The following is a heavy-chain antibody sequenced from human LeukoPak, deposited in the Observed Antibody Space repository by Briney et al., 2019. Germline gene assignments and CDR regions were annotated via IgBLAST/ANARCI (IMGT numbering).Heavy chain of an antibody. Sequence: PSETLSLTCTVSGGSISGYYWSWIRQPPGKGLEWIGEINHSGSTNYNPSLKSRVTISVDTSKNQFSLKLSSVTAADTAVYYCARGRRTSRAFDIWGQGTMVTVSS. CDR1: GGSISGYY. CDR2: INHSGST. CDR3: ARGRRTSRAFDI. D-gene: IGHD1-14*01. V-gene: IGHV4-34*01. J-gene: IGHJ3*02.